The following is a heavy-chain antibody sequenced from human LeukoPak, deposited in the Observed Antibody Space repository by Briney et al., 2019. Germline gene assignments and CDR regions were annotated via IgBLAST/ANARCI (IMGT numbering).Heavy chain of an antibody. CDR2: ISGSGGST. V-gene: IGHV3-23*01. CDR1: GFTFSSYA. Sequence: GGSLRLSCAASGFTFSSYAMSWVRQAPGKGLEWVSGISGSGGSTDYADSVKGRFTMSRDNSKNTVYLQMNSLRAEDTAVYYCAKSLFTSATGTGRAFHIWGQGTRVTVSS. D-gene: IGHD1-1*01. CDR3: AKSLFTSATGTGRAFHI. J-gene: IGHJ3*02.